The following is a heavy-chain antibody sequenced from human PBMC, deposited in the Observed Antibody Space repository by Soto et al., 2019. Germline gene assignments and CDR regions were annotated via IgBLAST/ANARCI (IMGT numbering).Heavy chain of an antibody. Sequence: SETLSLTCAVYGGSFSGYYWSWIRQPPGKGLEWIGEINHSGSTNYNPSLKSRVTISVDTSKNQFSLKLSSVTAADTAVYYCAGLARAVTDRSRRWFDPWGQGTLVTVSS. CDR1: GGSFSGYY. J-gene: IGHJ5*02. CDR3: AGLARAVTDRSRRWFDP. CDR2: INHSGST. D-gene: IGHD4-17*01. V-gene: IGHV4-34*01.